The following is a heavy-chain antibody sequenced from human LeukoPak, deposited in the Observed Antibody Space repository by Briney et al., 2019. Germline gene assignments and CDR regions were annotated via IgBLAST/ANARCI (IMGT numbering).Heavy chain of an antibody. CDR2: INPNSGGT. V-gene: IGHV1-2*02. D-gene: IGHD1-1*01. J-gene: IGHJ4*02. CDR3: ERGVGKRDRTSFDY. CDR1: GYTFTGYY. Sequence: GASVKVSCKASGYTFTGYYMHWVRQAPGQGLEWMGWINPNSGGTNYAQKFQGRVTMTRDTSISTAYMELSRLRSDDTAVYYCERGVGKRDRTSFDYWGQGTLVTVSS.